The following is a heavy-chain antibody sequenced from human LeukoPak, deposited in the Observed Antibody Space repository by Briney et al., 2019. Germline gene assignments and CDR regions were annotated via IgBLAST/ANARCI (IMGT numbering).Heavy chain of an antibody. CDR2: IIPIFGTA. J-gene: IGHJ6*03. CDR1: GGTFSSYA. D-gene: IGHD2-15*01. V-gene: IGHV1-69*05. Sequence: SVKVSCKASGGTFSSYAISWVRQAPGQGLEWMGRIIPIFGTANYAQKFQGRVTITTDESTSTAYMELSSLRSEDTAVYYCATNPHCSGGICYPYYYYYYMDVWGKGTTVTVSS. CDR3: ATNPHCSGGICYPYYYYYYMDV.